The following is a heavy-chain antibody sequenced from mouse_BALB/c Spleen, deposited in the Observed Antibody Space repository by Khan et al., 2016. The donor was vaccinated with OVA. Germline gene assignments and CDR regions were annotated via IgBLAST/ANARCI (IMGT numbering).Heavy chain of an antibody. Sequence: QVQLQQSGAELAKPGASVKMSCTASGYTFTTYWIHWIKQRPGQGLEWIGYINPSTGYTEYNKKFKDKATLTADESSSTAYMQLNRLTSADSAVYYSTRRGLFGLFAYWGQGTMVTVSA. J-gene: IGHJ3*01. CDR2: INPSTGYT. CDR3: TRRGLFGLFAY. V-gene: IGHV1-7*01. D-gene: IGHD6-2*01. CDR1: GYTFTTYW.